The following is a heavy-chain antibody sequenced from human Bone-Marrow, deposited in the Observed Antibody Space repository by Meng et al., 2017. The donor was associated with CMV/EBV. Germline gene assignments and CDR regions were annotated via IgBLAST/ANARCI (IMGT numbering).Heavy chain of an antibody. CDR3: ARALGGYCSGGSCYSKYYYGMDV. D-gene: IGHD2-15*01. CDR1: GGSISSSSYY. Sequence: GSLRLSCTVSGGSISSSSYYWGWIRQPPGKGLEWIGSIYYSGSTYYNPSLKSRVTISVDTSKNQFSLKLSSVTAADTAVYYCARALGGYCSGGSCYSKYYYGMDVWGQGTTVTVSS. J-gene: IGHJ6*02. CDR2: IYYSGST. V-gene: IGHV4-39*07.